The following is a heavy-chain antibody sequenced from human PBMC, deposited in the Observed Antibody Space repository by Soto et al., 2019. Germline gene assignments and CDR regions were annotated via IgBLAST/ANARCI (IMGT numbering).Heavy chain of an antibody. D-gene: IGHD2-15*01. J-gene: IGHJ4*02. CDR2: INHSGST. CDR1: GGSISGYY. Sequence: PSGTLSLPRPVFGGSISGYYLSLIRPPPRKGVEWSGEINHSGSTNYNPSLKSRVTISVDTSKNQFSLKLSSVTAADTAVYYCARAAPRYCSGGSCYSGRDYWRQGTLDTVSS. CDR3: ARAAPRYCSGGSCYSGRDY. V-gene: IGHV4-34*01.